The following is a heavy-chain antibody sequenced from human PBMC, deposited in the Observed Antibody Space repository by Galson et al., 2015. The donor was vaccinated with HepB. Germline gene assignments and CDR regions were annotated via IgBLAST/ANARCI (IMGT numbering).Heavy chain of an antibody. V-gene: IGHV3-33*06. CDR2: IWYDGSNK. CDR3: AKDFRDIWSGYSYYYYYYGMDV. Sequence: SLRLSCAASGFTFSSYGMHWVRQAPGKGLEWVAVIWYDGSNKYYADSVKGRFTISRDNSKNTLYLQMNSLRAEDTAVYYCAKDFRDIWSGYSYYYYYYGMDVWGQGTTVTVSS. D-gene: IGHD3-3*01. J-gene: IGHJ6*02. CDR1: GFTFSSYG.